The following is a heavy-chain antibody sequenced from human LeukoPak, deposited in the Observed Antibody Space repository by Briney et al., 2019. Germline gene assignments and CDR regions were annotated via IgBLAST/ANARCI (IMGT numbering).Heavy chain of an antibody. V-gene: IGHV4-30-4*08. CDR1: GGSISSGDYY. Sequence: PSQTLSLTSTVSGGSISSGDYYWSWIRQPPGKGLEWIGYIYYSGSTYYNPSLKSRVTISVDTSKNQFSLKLSSVTAADTAVYYCARGRIDYYYYMDVWGKGTTVTVSS. CDR2: IYYSGST. J-gene: IGHJ6*03. CDR3: ARGRIDYYYYMDV.